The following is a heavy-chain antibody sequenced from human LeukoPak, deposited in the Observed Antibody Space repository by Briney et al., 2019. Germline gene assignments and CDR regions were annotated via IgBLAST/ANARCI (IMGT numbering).Heavy chain of an antibody. J-gene: IGHJ6*02. Sequence: ASVKVSCKASGYTFTTYGITWIRQAPRQGLEWLGWISPYNGATEYAQNLQDRVSMTTDTSTNTAYIEVRSLKSDDTAVYYCTTRSCGAGACSSSFYYYYGLHFWGQGTTVSVSS. CDR3: TTRSCGAGACSSSFYYYYGLHF. D-gene: IGHD3-16*01. CDR2: ISPYNGAT. V-gene: IGHV1-18*01. CDR1: GYTFTTYG.